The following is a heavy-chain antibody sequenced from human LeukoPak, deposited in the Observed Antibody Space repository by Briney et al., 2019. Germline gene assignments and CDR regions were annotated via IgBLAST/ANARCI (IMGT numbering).Heavy chain of an antibody. D-gene: IGHD1-26*01. V-gene: IGHV3-33*08. CDR3: ARDRPGATIDY. CDR1: GFTFSSYW. J-gene: IGHJ4*02. Sequence: GGSLRVSCAASGFTFSSYWMSWVRQAPGNGLEWVAVIWYDGSNKYYADSVKGRFTISRDNSKNTLYLQMNSLRAEDTAVYYCARDRPGATIDYWGQGTLVTVSS. CDR2: IWYDGSNK.